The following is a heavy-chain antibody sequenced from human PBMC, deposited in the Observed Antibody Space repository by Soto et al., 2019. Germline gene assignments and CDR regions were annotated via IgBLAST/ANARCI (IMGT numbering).Heavy chain of an antibody. CDR3: ATKRNYGFYRAFDI. J-gene: IGHJ3*02. V-gene: IGHV1-24*01. CDR2: FDPEDGET. D-gene: IGHD1-7*01. CDR1: GYTLTELS. Sequence: ASVKVSCKVSGYTLTELSMHWVRQAPGKGLELMGGFDPEDGETIYAQKFQGRVTMTEDTSTDTAYMELSSLRSEDTAVYYCATKRNYGFYRAFDIWGQGTMVTVSS.